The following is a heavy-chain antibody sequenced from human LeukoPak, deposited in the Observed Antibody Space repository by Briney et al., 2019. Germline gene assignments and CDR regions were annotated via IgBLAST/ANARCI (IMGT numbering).Heavy chain of an antibody. V-gene: IGHV3-11*04. CDR1: GFTASTYY. CDR3: ARYYSDAFDV. D-gene: IGHD3-10*01. J-gene: IGHJ3*01. CDR2: ISSTTGRII. Sequence: RSGGSLRLSCAASGFTASTYYMNWVRQAPGKGLEWLSYISSTTGRIIYYADSVKGRFTISRDNTKNSLFLQMVSLRVEDTAVYYCARYYSDAFDVWGQGTVVTVSS.